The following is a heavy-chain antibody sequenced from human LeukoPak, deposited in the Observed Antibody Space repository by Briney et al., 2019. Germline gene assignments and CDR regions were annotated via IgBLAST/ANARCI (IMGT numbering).Heavy chain of an antibody. D-gene: IGHD1-26*01. CDR2: VYPGDSDT. CDR3: ARHGRWELDY. Sequence: GESLNISCKASGYNFATAWIAWVRQMPGKGLEWMGIVYPGDSDTKYNPSFQGRVTILADKSITTAYLQWASLKASDTAMYYCARHGRWELDYWGQGTLVSVSS. J-gene: IGHJ4*02. CDR1: GYNFATAW. V-gene: IGHV5-51*01.